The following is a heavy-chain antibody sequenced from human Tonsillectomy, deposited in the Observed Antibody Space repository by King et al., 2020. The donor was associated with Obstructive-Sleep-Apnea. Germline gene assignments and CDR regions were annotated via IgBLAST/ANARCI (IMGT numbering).Heavy chain of an antibody. J-gene: IGHJ4*02. CDR1: GFTFSSHG. D-gene: IGHD6-19*01. V-gene: IGHV3-33*01. CDR2: IWYNGDHK. Sequence: VQLVESGGGVVQPGRSLRLSCAASGFTFSSHGMHWVRQAPGKGLEWVAVIWYNGDHKYYADSVKGRFTISRDSSNNTLYLQMNSLRAEDTAVYYCARVKRAGSGPFDYWGQGTLVTVSS. CDR3: ARVKRAGSGPFDY.